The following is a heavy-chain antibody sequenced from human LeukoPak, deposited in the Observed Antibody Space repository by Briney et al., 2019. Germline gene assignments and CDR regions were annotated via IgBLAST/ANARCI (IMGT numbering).Heavy chain of an antibody. CDR3: ARGGGLDV. CDR2: INHNGNVN. Sequence: GGSLRLSCAASGFTFSSYWMNWARQAPGKGLEWVASINHNGNVNYYVAPVKGRFTISRDNAKNSLYLQMSNLRAEDTAVYFCARGGGLDVWGQGATVTVSS. J-gene: IGHJ6*02. V-gene: IGHV3-7*03. D-gene: IGHD3-16*01. CDR1: GFTFSSYW.